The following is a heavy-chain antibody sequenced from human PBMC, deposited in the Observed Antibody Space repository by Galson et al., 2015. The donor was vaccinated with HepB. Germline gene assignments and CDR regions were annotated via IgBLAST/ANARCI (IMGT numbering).Heavy chain of an antibody. CDR3: AREIRTPTGVRDGMDV. J-gene: IGHJ6*02. V-gene: IGHV3-13*05. Sequence: SLRLSCAASGFSLSMYDMHWVRQVTGKGLEWVSAVSPSGDPYYADSVKGRFTISRENAKNSMYLQMNNLRAGDTALYYCAREIRTPTGVRDGMDVWGQGTTVTVSS. CDR1: GFSLSMYD. CDR2: VSPSGDP. D-gene: IGHD2-8*01.